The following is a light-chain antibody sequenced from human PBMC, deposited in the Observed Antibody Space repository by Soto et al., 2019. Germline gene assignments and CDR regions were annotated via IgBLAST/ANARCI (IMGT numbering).Light chain of an antibody. CDR3: HQYNNWPQT. Sequence: EIVMTQSPATLSVSPGGRATLSCRASQSVSSNLAWYQQKPGQAPRLLIYGASTRATGIPARFSGSGSGTEFTLTISSLQSEDFAVYYCHQYNNWPQTFGQGTKVDIK. J-gene: IGKJ1*01. CDR1: QSVSSN. V-gene: IGKV3-15*01. CDR2: GAS.